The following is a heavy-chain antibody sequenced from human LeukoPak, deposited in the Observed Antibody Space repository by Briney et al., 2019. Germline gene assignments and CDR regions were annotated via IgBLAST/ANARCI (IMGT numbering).Heavy chain of an antibody. CDR1: GFTFSSYW. CDR2: IKQDGSEK. J-gene: IGHJ4*02. V-gene: IGHV3-7*04. D-gene: IGHD6-13*01. CDR3: AKDQKDSTSWYFDY. Sequence: GGSLRLSCAASGFTFSSYWMSWVRQAPGKGLEWVANIKQDGSEKYYVDSVKGRFTISRDNAKNSLYLQMNSLRAEDTAVYYCAKDQKDSTSWYFDYWGQGTLVTVSS.